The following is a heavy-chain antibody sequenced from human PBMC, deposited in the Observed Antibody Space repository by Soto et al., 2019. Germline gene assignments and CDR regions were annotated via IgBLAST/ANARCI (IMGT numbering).Heavy chain of an antibody. Sequence: PSETLSLTCAVSGGSISSGGYSWSWVRQPPGKGLEWIGYIYHSGSTSYSPSLKSRLAISLDTSKNQFSLSLTSVTAADTAVYYCARGRGYSYGLDPWGQGTLVTVSS. J-gene: IGHJ5*02. D-gene: IGHD5-12*01. CDR1: GGSISSGGYS. CDR3: ARGRGYSYGLDP. CDR2: IYHSGST. V-gene: IGHV4-30-2*05.